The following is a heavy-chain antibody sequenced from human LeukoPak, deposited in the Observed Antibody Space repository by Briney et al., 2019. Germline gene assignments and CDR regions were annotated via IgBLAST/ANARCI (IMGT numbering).Heavy chain of an antibody. V-gene: IGHV3-23*01. CDR2: ISGSGAST. Sequence: PGGSLRLSCAASGFTFSSYWMSWVRQAPGKGLEWVSVISGSGASTYYADFVKGRFTISRDSSKNTLYLQMNSLRAEDTAVYYCAREASILDYWGQGTLVTVSS. CDR1: GFTFSSYW. J-gene: IGHJ4*02. CDR3: AREASILDY.